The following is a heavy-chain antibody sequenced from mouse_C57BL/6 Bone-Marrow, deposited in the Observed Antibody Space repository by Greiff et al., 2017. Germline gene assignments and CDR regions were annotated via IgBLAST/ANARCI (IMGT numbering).Heavy chain of an antibody. CDR1: FFSFPLSS. J-gene: IGHJ2*01. CDR3: ARNRRGWSYFDY. Sequence: VQLKEVGPGRVAPAQSPSLHSPFSFFSFPLSSLLFFRHPPGKGLEWLGLIWTGGGTNYNSALKSRLSISKDNSKSQVFLKMNSLQTDDTARYYCARNRRGWSYFDYWGQGTTLTVSS. D-gene: IGHD2-3*01. CDR2: IWTGGGT. V-gene: IGHV2-9-1*01.